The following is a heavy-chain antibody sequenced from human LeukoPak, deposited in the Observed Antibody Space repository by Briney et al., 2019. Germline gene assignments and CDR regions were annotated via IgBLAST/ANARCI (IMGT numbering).Heavy chain of an antibody. Sequence: GGSLRLSCAASGFTFTNYWMSWVRQAPGKGLELVANIKQDRSEKYYVDSVKGRFTISRDNAKNSLYLQMNSLRAEDTAVYYCARLRGIPVSGVVTKSTSYFDYWGQGTLVTVSS. CDR3: ARLRGIPVSGVVTKSTSYFDY. CDR2: IKQDRSEK. D-gene: IGHD3-3*01. V-gene: IGHV3-7*01. J-gene: IGHJ4*02. CDR1: GFTFTNYW.